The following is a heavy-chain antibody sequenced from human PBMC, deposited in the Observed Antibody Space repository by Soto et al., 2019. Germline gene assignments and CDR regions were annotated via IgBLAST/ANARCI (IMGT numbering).Heavy chain of an antibody. D-gene: IGHD3-3*01. J-gene: IGHJ4*02. CDR2: IKSKADGGTT. CDR3: ATPFYDIWSGYSGALDH. Sequence: LRLSCAASGFTFSNAWMTWVRQAPGRGLEWVGRIKSKADGGTTDYAAPVKGRFIISRDDSESTLYLRMDNLKTDDTAVYYCATPFYDIWSGYSGALDHWGQGIQVTVSS. V-gene: IGHV3-15*01. CDR1: GFTFSNAW.